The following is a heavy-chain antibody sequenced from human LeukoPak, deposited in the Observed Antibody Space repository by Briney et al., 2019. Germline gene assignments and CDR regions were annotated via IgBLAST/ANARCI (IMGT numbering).Heavy chain of an antibody. CDR2: IYWDDDK. CDR1: GFSLSTSGVG. CDR3: AHRGYSYGYLAFDI. J-gene: IGHJ3*02. V-gene: IGHV2-5*05. D-gene: IGHD5-18*01. Sequence: SGPTLVKPTQTLTLTCTFSGFSLSTSGVGVGWIRQPPGKALEWLALIYWDDDKRYGPSLKSRLTITKDTSKNQVVLTMTNMDPVDTATYYCAHRGYSYGYLAFDIWGQGTMVTVSS.